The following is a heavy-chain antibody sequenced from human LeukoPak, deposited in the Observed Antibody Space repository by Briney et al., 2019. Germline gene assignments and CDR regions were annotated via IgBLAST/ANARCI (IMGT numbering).Heavy chain of an antibody. D-gene: IGHD3-22*01. Sequence: GESLKISCKGSGYSFTSYWIGWVRQMPGKGLEWMGIIYPGDSDTRYSPSFQGQVTISADKSISTAYLQWSSLKASDTAMYYCARRYLRYYCDSSGYENAFDIWGQGTMVTVSS. CDR1: GYSFTSYW. J-gene: IGHJ3*02. CDR2: IYPGDSDT. V-gene: IGHV5-51*01. CDR3: ARRYLRYYCDSSGYENAFDI.